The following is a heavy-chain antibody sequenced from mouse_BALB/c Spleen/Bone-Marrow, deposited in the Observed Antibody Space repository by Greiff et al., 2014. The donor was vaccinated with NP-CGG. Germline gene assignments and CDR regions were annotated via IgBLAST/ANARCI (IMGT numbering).Heavy chain of an antibody. V-gene: IGHV1S56*01. J-gene: IGHJ2*01. CDR2: IYPGNVNT. CDR1: DYTFTSYY. CDR3: ASGDY. Sequence: QVQLKESGPELVKPGASVRLSCKASDYTFTSYYIHWVKQRPGQGLEWIGWIYPGNVNTKYNEKFKGKATLTADKSSSTAYMHLSSLTSEGSAVYFCASGDYWGQGTTLTVSS.